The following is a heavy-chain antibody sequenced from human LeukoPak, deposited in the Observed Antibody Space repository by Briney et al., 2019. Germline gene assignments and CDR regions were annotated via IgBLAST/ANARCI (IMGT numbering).Heavy chain of an antibody. J-gene: IGHJ4*02. Sequence: PSETLSLTCAVSGYSISRGYYWGWIRQPPGKGLEWIGTIYYSGSTYYNPSLKSRLTISLDPSKNQFSLKLSSVTAADTAVFYCARTGTGNYFDYWGRGTLVTVSS. D-gene: IGHD1-1*01. CDR2: IYYSGST. V-gene: IGHV4-38-2*01. CDR3: ARTGTGNYFDY. CDR1: GYSISRGYY.